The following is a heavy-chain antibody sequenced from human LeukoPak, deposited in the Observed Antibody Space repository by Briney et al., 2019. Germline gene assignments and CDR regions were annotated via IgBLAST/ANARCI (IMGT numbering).Heavy chain of an antibody. D-gene: IGHD2-15*01. J-gene: IGHJ4*02. V-gene: IGHV3-30*02. CDR1: GFTFSSYG. Sequence: SGGSLRLSCAASGFTFSSYGMHWVRQAPGKGLEWVAVIWYDGSNKYYADSVKGRFTISRDNSKNTLYLQMSSLRAEDTAVYYCVKDRVSGVVVVAATLHYWGQGTLVTVSS. CDR2: IWYDGSNK. CDR3: VKDRVSGVVVVAATLHY.